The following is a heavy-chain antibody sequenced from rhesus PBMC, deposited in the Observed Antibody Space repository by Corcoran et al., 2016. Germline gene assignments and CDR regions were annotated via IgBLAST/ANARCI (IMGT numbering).Heavy chain of an antibody. CDR2: IYGSSGST. CDR1: GFSISSGYD. Sequence: QVQLQESGPGVVKPSETLSLTCAVSGFSISSGYDWSWIRQPPGKGLEWIGYIYGSSGSTNYNPSLKNRVTISKDTSKTQFSLRLSYVTAADTAVYYCARSPPAQYYFDYWGQGVLVTVSS. J-gene: IGHJ4*01. V-gene: IGHV4-76*01. CDR3: ARSPPAQYYFDY.